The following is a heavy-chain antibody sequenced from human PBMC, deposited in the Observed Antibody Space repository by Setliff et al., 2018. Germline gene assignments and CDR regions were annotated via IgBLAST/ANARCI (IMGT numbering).Heavy chain of an antibody. J-gene: IGHJ6*02. CDR3: ARNWVTAQHYYYGMDV. CDR2: IWNDGSTK. D-gene: IGHD2-21*02. V-gene: IGHV3-33*01. Sequence: LRLSCVASGFTFSSYGMHWVRQAPGKGLEWVALIWNDGSTKFYGDSVKGRFTISRDNSENTLYLQMNSLRAEDTAVYYCARNWVTAQHYYYGMDVWGQGTTVTVSS. CDR1: GFTFSSYG.